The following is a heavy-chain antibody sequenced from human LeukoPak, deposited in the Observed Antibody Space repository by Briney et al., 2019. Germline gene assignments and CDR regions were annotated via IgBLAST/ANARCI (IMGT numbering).Heavy chain of an antibody. CDR2: VSGSGDRM. D-gene: IGHD6-13*01. Sequence: GGSLRLPCAASGFTSSSYALNWVRQAPGKGLEWVATVSGSGDRMYHADSVKGRFTISRDNSKNTIYLQMNSLRAEDTALYYCAKAAAAPGFDFWGQGTLVTVS. CDR3: AKAAAAPGFDF. J-gene: IGHJ4*02. V-gene: IGHV3-23*01. CDR1: GFTSSSYA.